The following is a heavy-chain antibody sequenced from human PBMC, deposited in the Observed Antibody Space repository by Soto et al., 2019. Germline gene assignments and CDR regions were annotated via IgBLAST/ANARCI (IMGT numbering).Heavy chain of an antibody. CDR2: ISSSGDST. D-gene: IGHD6-6*01. J-gene: IGHJ4*02. CDR1: GFTFSSSA. V-gene: IGHV3-23*01. CDR3: VKGGIVLRENY. Sequence: EVQLLESGGGLVQPGGSLRLSCAASGFTFSSSAMTWVRQAPGKGLEWVSAISSSGDSTYYADSVKGRFTISRDNSKNTLFLQMNNLRAEDAALYYCVKGGIVLRENYWGQGALVTVSS.